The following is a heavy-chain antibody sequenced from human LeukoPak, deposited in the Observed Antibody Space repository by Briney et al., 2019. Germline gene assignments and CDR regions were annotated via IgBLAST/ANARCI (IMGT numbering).Heavy chain of an antibody. V-gene: IGHV6-1*01. Sequence: SQTLSLTCAISVDSVSSNSATWSWIRQSPSRGLEWLGRTYYRSKWYYDYAVSVRSRVTINPDTSKNQFSLQLNSVTPEDTAVYYCARDLSSGLGDFDYWGQGTLVTVSS. CDR3: ARDLSSGLGDFDY. CDR2: TYYRSKWYY. D-gene: IGHD3-16*01. J-gene: IGHJ4*02. CDR1: VDSVSSNSAT.